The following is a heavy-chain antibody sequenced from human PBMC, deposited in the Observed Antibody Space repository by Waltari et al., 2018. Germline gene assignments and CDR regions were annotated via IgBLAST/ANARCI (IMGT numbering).Heavy chain of an antibody. CDR1: GYTFTSSD. Sequence: QVQLVQSGAEVKKPGASVKVSCKASGYTFTSSDINWGRQATGQGLEWMGWRNPNSGNTGHAQKFQGRVTMTRNTSISTAYMELSSLRSETTAVYYCARASSGSTSFHYWGQGTLVTVSS. CDR2: RNPNSGNT. CDR3: ARASSGSTSFHY. J-gene: IGHJ4*02. D-gene: IGHD1-26*01. V-gene: IGHV1-8*01.